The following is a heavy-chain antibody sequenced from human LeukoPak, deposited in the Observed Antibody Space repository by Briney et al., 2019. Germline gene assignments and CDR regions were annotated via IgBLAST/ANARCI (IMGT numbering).Heavy chain of an antibody. J-gene: IGHJ6*03. CDR1: GGSISSSSYY. Sequence: SETLSLTCTVSGGSISSSSYYWGWIRQPPGKGLEWIGSIYYSGSTYYNPSLKSRVTISVDTSKNQFSLKLSSVTAADTAVYYCARVDGSGWSYYYYYYMDVWGKGTTVTVSS. D-gene: IGHD6-19*01. CDR2: IYYSGST. V-gene: IGHV4-39*07. CDR3: ARVDGSGWSYYYYYYMDV.